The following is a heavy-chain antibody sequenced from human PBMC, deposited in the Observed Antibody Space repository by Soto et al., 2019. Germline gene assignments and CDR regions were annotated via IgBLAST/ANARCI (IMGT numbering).Heavy chain of an antibody. CDR3: ARHVIGYCGGDCYSGAFDI. J-gene: IGHJ3*02. D-gene: IGHD2-21*02. CDR2: INPADSET. Sequence: GESVKISCKGSGYSYTSYWIGWVRQRPGRGLEWMGIINPADSETNYSPSFQGQVAISADRSTSTAFLQWSTLKASDTAMYYCARHVIGYCGGDCYSGAFDIWGQGTIVTVSS. V-gene: IGHV5-51*01. CDR1: GYSYTSYW.